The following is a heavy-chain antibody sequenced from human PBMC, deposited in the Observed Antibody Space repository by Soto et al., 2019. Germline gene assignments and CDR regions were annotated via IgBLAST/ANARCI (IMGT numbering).Heavy chain of an antibody. CDR2: IYHSGST. CDR1: GGSISSSNW. D-gene: IGHD3-22*01. J-gene: IGHJ4*02. CDR3: ARFDYYDSSVYLDFGPK. Sequence: PSETLSLTCAVSGGSISSSNWWSWVRQPPGKGLEWIGEIYHSGSTNYNPSLKSRVTISVDTSKNQFSLKLSSVTAADTAVYYCARFDYYDSSVYLDFGPKWGQGTLVTVSS. V-gene: IGHV4-4*02.